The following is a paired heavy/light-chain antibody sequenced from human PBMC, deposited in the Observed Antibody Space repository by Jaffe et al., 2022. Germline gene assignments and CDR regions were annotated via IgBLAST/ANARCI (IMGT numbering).Light chain of an antibody. CDR3: QSYDSSLWV. CDR1: SSNIGAGHD. V-gene: IGLV1-40*01. Sequence: QSVLTQPPSVSGAPGQRVTISCTGSSSNIGAGHDVHWYRQLPGTAPKLLIYRNTNRPSGVPDRFSGSKSGTSASLAITGLQAEDEADYYCQSYDSSLWVFGGGTKLTVL. CDR2: RNT. J-gene: IGLJ3*02.
Heavy chain of an antibody. Sequence: EVQLVESGGGLVQPGGSLRLSCAASGFIFSSYWMTWVRQAPGKGLEWVANINQDKSHIYYVDSVKGRFTISRDNAKNSLYLQMNSLRAEDTAVYYCARFGYNNWEIDYWGQGTLVSVSS. J-gene: IGHJ4*02. D-gene: IGHD1-1*01. CDR2: INQDKSHI. CDR1: GFIFSSYW. CDR3: ARFGYNNWEIDY. V-gene: IGHV3-7*01.